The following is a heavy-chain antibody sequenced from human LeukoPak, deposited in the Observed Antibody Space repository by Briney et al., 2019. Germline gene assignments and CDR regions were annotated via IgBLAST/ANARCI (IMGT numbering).Heavy chain of an antibody. D-gene: IGHD3-22*01. CDR3: AKDRNYYDSSGYYYGDY. CDR2: ISSSTLKI. CDR1: DFTFSKYA. Sequence: PGGSLRLSCAAFDFTFSKYAMTWVRQAPGKGLEWVSAISSSTLKIYYADSVKGRFIISRDNSKNILYLQMNSVRAEDTAVYYCAKDRNYYDSSGYYYGDYWGQGTLVTVSS. J-gene: IGHJ4*02. V-gene: IGHV3-23*01.